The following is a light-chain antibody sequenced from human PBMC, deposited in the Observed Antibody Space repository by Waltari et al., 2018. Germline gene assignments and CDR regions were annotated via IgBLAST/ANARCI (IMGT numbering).Light chain of an antibody. Sequence: EIVLTQSPGTLSLSPGERATLSCRASQSISGSHLAGYQHISGQAPRLLIYGASSRATGIPDMFSGGGSGTDFTLTIIRLAPEYFAVYYCQQYNSSLLSTFGQGTKVEIK. V-gene: IGKV3-20*01. CDR1: QSISGSH. CDR2: GAS. J-gene: IGKJ2*01. CDR3: QQYNSSLLST.